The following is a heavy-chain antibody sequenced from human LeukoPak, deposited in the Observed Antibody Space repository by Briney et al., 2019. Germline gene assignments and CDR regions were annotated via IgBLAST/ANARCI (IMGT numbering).Heavy chain of an antibody. CDR3: ARTGYSSGCLDY. CDR2: ISSSGGTI. Sequence: GGSLRLSCAASGFTFSSYEMNWVRQAPGKGLEWISYISSSGGTIYYADSVKGRFTISRDNAKNSLYLQMNSLRAEDTAVYYCARTGYSSGCLDYWGQGTLVTVSS. D-gene: IGHD6-19*01. J-gene: IGHJ4*02. CDR1: GFTFSSYE. V-gene: IGHV3-48*03.